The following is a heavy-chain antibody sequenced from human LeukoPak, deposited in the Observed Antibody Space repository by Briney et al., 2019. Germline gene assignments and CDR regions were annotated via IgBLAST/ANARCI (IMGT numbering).Heavy chain of an antibody. CDR3: ARDRGQTDFDY. CDR1: GYTFTSYY. Sequence: ASVKVSCKASGYTFTSYYMHWVRQAPGQGLEWMGIINPSGGSTSYAQKFQGRVTMTRDTSMSTVYMELSSLRSEDTAVYYCARDRGQTDFDYWGQGTLVTVSS. J-gene: IGHJ4*02. CDR2: INPSGGST. V-gene: IGHV1-46*01.